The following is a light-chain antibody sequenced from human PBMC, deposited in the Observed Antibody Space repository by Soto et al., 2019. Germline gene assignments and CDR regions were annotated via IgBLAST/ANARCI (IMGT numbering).Light chain of an antibody. Sequence: EVVLTQSPATLSLSPGERATLSCRTSQYIDYNLAWFQQEPGQTPRLLILAASQRAAGVPARFRGSGSGTDFTLTISSLEPEDFAVYYCQERSGWPRGTFGGGTKVEIK. CDR2: AAS. J-gene: IGKJ4*01. CDR3: QERSGWPRGT. CDR1: QYIDYN. V-gene: IGKV3-11*01.